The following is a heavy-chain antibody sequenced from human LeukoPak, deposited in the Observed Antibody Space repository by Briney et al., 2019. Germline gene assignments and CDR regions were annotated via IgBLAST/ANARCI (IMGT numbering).Heavy chain of an antibody. D-gene: IGHD3-3*01. J-gene: IGHJ6*03. V-gene: IGHV4-39*07. CDR2: IHYSGST. Sequence: PSETLSLTCTVSGGSISSSSYYWGWIRQPPGKGLEWIGTIHYSGSTYYNTSLKSRVTISVDTSKNQFSLKLRSVTAADTAVYYCARDHQGTYFDFWSGSKANNHYYMDVWGKGTTVTVSS. CDR3: ARDHQGTYFDFWSGSKANNHYYMDV. CDR1: GGSISSSSYY.